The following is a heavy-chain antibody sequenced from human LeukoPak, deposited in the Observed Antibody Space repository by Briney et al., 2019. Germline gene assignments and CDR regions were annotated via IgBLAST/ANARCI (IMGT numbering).Heavy chain of an antibody. CDR1: GFTFRRYR. V-gene: IGHV3-7*01. D-gene: IGHD6-13*01. J-gene: IGHJ6*03. Sequence: PGAYLRLYCAATGFTFRRYRMSSVHQPPGKGLECVPNIKQDGNQKYYVDSVKGQFTISRDNAQHSLYLQMSRLRAADTAVYYCARVGWQQQLVRYYYYYRDVWGKGTTVTVSS. CDR2: IKQDGNQK. CDR3: ARVGWQQQLVRYYYYYRDV.